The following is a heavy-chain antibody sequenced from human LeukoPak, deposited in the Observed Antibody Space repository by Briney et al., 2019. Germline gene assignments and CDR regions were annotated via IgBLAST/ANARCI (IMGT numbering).Heavy chain of an antibody. D-gene: IGHD2-21*02. V-gene: IGHV4-39*01. CDR3: ARHGVRDWYKGTYYSGMDV. CDR1: GVSITNSDYY. CDR2: MYQSGST. Sequence: PSETLSLTCTVSGVSITNSDYYWVWIRQPPGRGLEWIGSMYQSGSTYYSPPLESRVSVSLDTSKNQVSLQLRSVTAADTAVYFCARHGVRDWYKGTYYSGMDVWGQGTTVTVYS. J-gene: IGHJ6*02.